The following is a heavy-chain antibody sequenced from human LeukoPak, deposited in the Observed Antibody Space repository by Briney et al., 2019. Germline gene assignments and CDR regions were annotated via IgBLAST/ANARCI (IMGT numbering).Heavy chain of an antibody. D-gene: IGHD6-19*01. CDR1: GFTFSSYG. J-gene: IGHJ4*02. CDR2: ISYDGSNR. V-gene: IGHV3-30*18. CDR3: AKQATAGPGIGYFDN. Sequence: GGSLRLSCAASGFTFSSYGMHWVRQAPGKGLEWVAVISYDGSNRYYADSVKGRFTISRDNSKNTLYLQMDSLRVEDTAVYYCAKQATAGPGIGYFDNWGQGTLVTVSS.